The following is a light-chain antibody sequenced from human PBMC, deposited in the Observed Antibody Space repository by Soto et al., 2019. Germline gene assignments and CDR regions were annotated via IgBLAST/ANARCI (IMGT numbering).Light chain of an antibody. Sequence: DIQMTQSPSSLSASVGDRVTISCRASQTISTSLNWYQQKPGTAPRLLIYRSSSVKSGVPPRFSGGGSGRDFTLTISSLRPEDIATYFCQQSYNSPPWTFCQGTKVEVK. CDR1: QTISTS. CDR2: RSS. V-gene: IGKV1-39*01. J-gene: IGKJ1*01. CDR3: QQSYNSPPWT.